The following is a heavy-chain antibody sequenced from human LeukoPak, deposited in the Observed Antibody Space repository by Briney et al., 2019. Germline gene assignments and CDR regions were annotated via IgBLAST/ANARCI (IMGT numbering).Heavy chain of an antibody. CDR2: ISGNGYST. D-gene: IGHD3-10*01. CDR1: GFTFDRYS. V-gene: IGHV3-23*01. Sequence: GGSLRLSCAASGFTFDRYSMNWVRQAPGRGLEWVSTISGNGYSTFYADSVKGRFTISRDNSNSTLYLQMNALRADDAALYYCARDLLWFGESSVGWGQGSLVTVSS. CDR3: ARDLLWFGESSVG. J-gene: IGHJ4*02.